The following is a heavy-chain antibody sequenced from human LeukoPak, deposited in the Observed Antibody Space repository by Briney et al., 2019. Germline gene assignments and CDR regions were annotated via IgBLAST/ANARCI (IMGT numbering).Heavy chain of an antibody. D-gene: IGHD6-6*01. CDR3: AKIAARGYYFDY. V-gene: IGHV3-30*02. CDR2: IRDDGSNK. J-gene: IGHJ4*02. Sequence: GGSLRLSCAASGFTFISYGMHWVRQAPGKGLEWEAFIRDDGSNKYYADSVKGRFTISRDNSKNTPYLQMNSLRAEDTAVYYCAKIAARGYYFDYWGQGTLVTVSS. CDR1: GFTFISYG.